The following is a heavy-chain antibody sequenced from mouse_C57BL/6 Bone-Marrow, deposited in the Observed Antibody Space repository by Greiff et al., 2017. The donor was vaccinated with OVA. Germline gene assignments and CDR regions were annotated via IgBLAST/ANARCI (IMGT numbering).Heavy chain of an antibody. CDR3: ARGDSSGYVEAY. CDR1: GYTFTDYY. V-gene: IGHV1-26*01. CDR2: INPNNGGT. J-gene: IGHJ3*01. Sequence: EVQLQQSGPELVKPGASVKISCKASGYTFTDYYMNWVKQSHGKSLEWIGDINPNNGGTSYNQKFKGKAKLTGDKSSSTAYLELRSLTSEDSAVYYCARGDSSGYVEAYWGQGTLVTVSA. D-gene: IGHD3-2*02.